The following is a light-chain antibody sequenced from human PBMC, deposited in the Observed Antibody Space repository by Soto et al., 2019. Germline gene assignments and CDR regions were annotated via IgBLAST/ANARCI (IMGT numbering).Light chain of an antibody. V-gene: IGLV2-14*01. CDR3: SSYTSTSTPCV. Sequence: QSVLTQPASVSGSPGQSITISCTGTSSEVGGYNYVPWYQQHPGTAPKLILYEVSRRSSGASNHFSGYKSGNTASLTISGLQAEDEADYYCSSYTSTSTPCVFGTGTKVTV. CDR2: EVS. CDR1: SSEVGGYNY. J-gene: IGLJ1*01.